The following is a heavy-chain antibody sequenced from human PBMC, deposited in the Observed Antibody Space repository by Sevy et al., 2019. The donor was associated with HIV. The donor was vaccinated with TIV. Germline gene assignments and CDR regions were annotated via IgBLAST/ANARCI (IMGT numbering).Heavy chain of an antibody. CDR2: ISSSSSYI. CDR1: VFTFSSYS. Sequence: GGSLRLSCAASVFTFSSYSMNWVRQAPGKGLEWVSSISSSSSYIYYADSVKGRFTISRDNAKNSLYLQMNSLRAEDTAVYYCAREGWAEGATSPIDWFDPWGQGTLVTVSS. CDR3: AREGWAEGATSPIDWFDP. J-gene: IGHJ5*02. V-gene: IGHV3-21*01. D-gene: IGHD1-26*01.